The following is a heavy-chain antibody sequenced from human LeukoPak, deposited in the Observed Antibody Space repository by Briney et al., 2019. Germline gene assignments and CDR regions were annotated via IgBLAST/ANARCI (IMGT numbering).Heavy chain of an antibody. CDR1: GGSISSSTYY. V-gene: IGHV4-39*07. D-gene: IGHD2-15*01. Sequence: SETLSLTCTVSGGSISSSTYYWGWIRQPPGKGLEWIGSIYYSGSTYYNPSLKSRVTISVDRSKNQFSLKLSSVTAADTAVYYCAVVVVAATRDWFDPWGQGTLVTVSS. CDR2: IYYSGST. J-gene: IGHJ5*02. CDR3: AVVVVAATRDWFDP.